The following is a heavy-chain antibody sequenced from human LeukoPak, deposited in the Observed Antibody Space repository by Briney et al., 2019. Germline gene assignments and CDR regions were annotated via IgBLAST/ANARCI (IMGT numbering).Heavy chain of an antibody. CDR1: GGSISSGGYY. CDR3: ARASAFFGVVILSGWFDP. V-gene: IGHV4-31*03. D-gene: IGHD3-3*01. J-gene: IGHJ5*02. CDR2: IYYSGST. Sequence: PSETLSLTCTVSGGSISSGGYYWSWIRQHPGKGLEWIGYIYYSGSTYYNPSLKSRVTISVDTSKNQFSLKLSPVTAADTAVYYCARASAFFGVVILSGWFDPWGQGTLVTVSS.